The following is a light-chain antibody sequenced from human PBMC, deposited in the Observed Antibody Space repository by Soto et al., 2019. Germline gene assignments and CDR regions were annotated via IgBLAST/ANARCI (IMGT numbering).Light chain of an antibody. V-gene: IGLV2-14*01. J-gene: IGLJ1*01. Sequence: QSALTQPASVSGSPGQSITISCTGTSSDVGAYIYVSWYQQHPGKVPKLIIYNVSNRPSGVSNRFSGSESGNTASLTISGLQAEDEADYYCSSYTSGDSFYFGTGTKLTVL. CDR2: NVS. CDR1: SSDVGAYIY. CDR3: SSYTSGDSFY.